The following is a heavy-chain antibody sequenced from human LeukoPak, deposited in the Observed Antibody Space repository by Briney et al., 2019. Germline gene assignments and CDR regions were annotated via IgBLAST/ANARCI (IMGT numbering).Heavy chain of an antibody. D-gene: IGHD5-24*01. Sequence: GGSLRLSCVGSGFTFRSHWVNWVRQSPGRGLEWVANIKPDGIDKYYVDSARGRFTVSRDNAKNSAFLQMNSLRAEDTAIYYCATISAQTFDIWGQGTLVSVSS. J-gene: IGHJ3*02. CDR3: ATISAQTFDI. V-gene: IGHV3-7*01. CDR2: IKPDGIDK. CDR1: GFTFRSHW.